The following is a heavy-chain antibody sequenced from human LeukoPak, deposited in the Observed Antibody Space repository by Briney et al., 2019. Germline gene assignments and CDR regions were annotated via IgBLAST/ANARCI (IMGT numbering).Heavy chain of an antibody. D-gene: IGHD5-24*01. J-gene: IGHJ4*02. CDR3: ARGTGYSLFDY. CDR1: EFTFSRYW. V-gene: IGHV3-74*01. Sequence: GGSLRLSCAASEFTFSRYWMHWVRQAPGKGLVWVSHIRSDGSTTTYADSVKGRFTISRDNAKNTLYLQMNSLRAEDTAVYYCARGTGYSLFDYWSQGTLVTVSS. CDR2: IRSDGSTT.